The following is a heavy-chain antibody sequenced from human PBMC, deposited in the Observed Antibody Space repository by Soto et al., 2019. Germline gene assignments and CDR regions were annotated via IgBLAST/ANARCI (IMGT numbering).Heavy chain of an antibody. CDR2: MNPNSGNT. CDR1: GYTFTSYG. Sequence: ASVKVSCKASGYTFTSYGINWVRQATGQGLEWMGWMNPNSGNTGYAQKFQGRVTMTRNTSISTAYMELSSLRSEDTAVYYCARAVNYGVDAFDIWGQGTMVTVSS. V-gene: IGHV1-8*02. CDR3: ARAVNYGVDAFDI. D-gene: IGHD4-17*01. J-gene: IGHJ3*02.